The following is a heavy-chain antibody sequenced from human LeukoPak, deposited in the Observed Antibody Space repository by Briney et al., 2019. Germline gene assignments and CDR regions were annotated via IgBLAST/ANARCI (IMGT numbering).Heavy chain of an antibody. V-gene: IGHV3-48*01. Sequence: GGSLRLSCAASGFTFSSYSMNWVRQAPGKGLEWVSYISSSGSTIYYANSVKGRLTISRDNAKNSLYLQLSSLRADDTAVYYCAREVVIFPDYYYYGMDVWGQGTTVTVSS. CDR1: GFTFSSYS. J-gene: IGHJ6*02. CDR2: ISSSGSTI. CDR3: AREVVIFPDYYYYGMDV. D-gene: IGHD3-9*01.